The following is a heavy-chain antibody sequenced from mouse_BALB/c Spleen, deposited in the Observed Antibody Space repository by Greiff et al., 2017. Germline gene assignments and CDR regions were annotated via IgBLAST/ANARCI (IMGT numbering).Heavy chain of an antibody. J-gene: IGHJ2*01. CDR2: INPSSGYT. Sequence: VQLQESAAELARPGASVKMSCKASGYTFTSYTMHWVKQRPGQGLEWIGYINPSSGYTEYNQKFKDKTTLTADKSSSTAYMQLSSLTSEDSAVYYCAREGYGNYRDYYFDYWGQGTTLTVSS. V-gene: IGHV1-4*02. CDR1: GYTFTSYT. D-gene: IGHD2-1*01. CDR3: AREGYGNYRDYYFDY.